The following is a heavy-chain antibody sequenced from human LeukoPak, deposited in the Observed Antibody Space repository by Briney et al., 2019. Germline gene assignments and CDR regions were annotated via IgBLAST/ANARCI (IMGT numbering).Heavy chain of an antibody. CDR1: GFTFSSYT. CDR3: ASDPPSVAAVGYSMDV. V-gene: IGHV3-48*04. D-gene: IGHD6-13*01. CDR2: ISSSSSNI. Sequence: SGGSLRLSCAASGFTFSSYTMNWVRQAPGKGLECISAISSSSSNIYYADSVKGRFTISRDNAKNSLYLQMNSLRVEDTAVYYCASDPPSVAAVGYSMDVWGRGTTVTVSS. J-gene: IGHJ6*02.